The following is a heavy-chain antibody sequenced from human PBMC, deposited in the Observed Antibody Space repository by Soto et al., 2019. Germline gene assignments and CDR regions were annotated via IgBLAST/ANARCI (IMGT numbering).Heavy chain of an antibody. D-gene: IGHD5-18*01. V-gene: IGHV1-18*01. CDR2: ISPYNGNT. CDR3: ATQIDTVMVFRD. J-gene: IGHJ4*02. CDR1: DKTFLSYG. Sequence: QVQLVQSGAEVKKPGASVKVSCKASDKTFLSYGISWVRQGPGQGLEWMGWISPYNGNTNYAQKLQGRVTMTTDTPTSTAYMERRSLRSDDTAVYYCATQIDTVMVFRDWGQGTLVTVSS.